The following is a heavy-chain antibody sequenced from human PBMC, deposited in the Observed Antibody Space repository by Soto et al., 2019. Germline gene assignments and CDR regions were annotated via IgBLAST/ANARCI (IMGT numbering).Heavy chain of an antibody. Sequence: ASVKVSCKASGYTFTSYAMHWVRQAPGQRLEWMGWINAGNGNTKYSQKFQGRVTITRDTSASTAYMELSSLRSEDTAVYYCARDRWETAMVIYGEGDAFDIWGQGTMVTVSS. CDR2: INAGNGNT. CDR3: ARDRWETAMVIYGEGDAFDI. J-gene: IGHJ3*02. CDR1: GYTFTSYA. D-gene: IGHD5-18*01. V-gene: IGHV1-3*01.